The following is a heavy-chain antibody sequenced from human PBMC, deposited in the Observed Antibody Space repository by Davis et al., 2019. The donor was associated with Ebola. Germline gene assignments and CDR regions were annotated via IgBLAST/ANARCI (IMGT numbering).Heavy chain of an antibody. D-gene: IGHD6-13*01. Sequence: GESLKIFCAASGFTFSSYWMHWVRQAPGKGLVWVSRINSDGSSTSYADSVKGRFTISRDNAKNTLYLQMNSLRAEDTAVYYCARDIAPYSSSWYLDYWGQGTLVTVSS. V-gene: IGHV3-74*01. J-gene: IGHJ4*02. CDR2: INSDGSST. CDR1: GFTFSSYW. CDR3: ARDIAPYSSSWYLDY.